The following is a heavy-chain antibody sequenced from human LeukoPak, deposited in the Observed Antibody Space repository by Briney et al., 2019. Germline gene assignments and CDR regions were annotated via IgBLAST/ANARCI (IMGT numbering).Heavy chain of an antibody. CDR1: GFTFSDYY. D-gene: IGHD2-2*02. CDR2: ISSSGSTI. V-gene: IGHV3-11*01. J-gene: IGHJ6*03. Sequence: GGSLRLSCAASGFTFSDYYMSWIRQAPGKGLEWVSYISSSGSTIYYADSVKGRFTISRDNAKNSLYLQMNSLRAEDTAVYYCAKGSTSCYRACYYYYMDVWGKGTTVTVSS. CDR3: AKGSTSCYRACYYYYMDV.